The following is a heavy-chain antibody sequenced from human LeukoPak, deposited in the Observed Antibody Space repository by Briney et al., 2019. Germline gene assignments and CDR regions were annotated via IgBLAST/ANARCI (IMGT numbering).Heavy chain of an antibody. J-gene: IGHJ4*02. CDR3: VRDRGGAGYNLGD. D-gene: IGHD5-24*01. CDR2: INSDGSGT. V-gene: IGHV3-74*01. Sequence: SGGSLRLSCAASGFTFRSYWIHWVRQAPGKGLLWVSRINSDGSGTRYADSVRGRFTISRYNAKNTLYLQMYSLRTEDTSGYSCVRDRGGAGYNLGDWGQGTLVTVSS. CDR1: GFTFRSYW.